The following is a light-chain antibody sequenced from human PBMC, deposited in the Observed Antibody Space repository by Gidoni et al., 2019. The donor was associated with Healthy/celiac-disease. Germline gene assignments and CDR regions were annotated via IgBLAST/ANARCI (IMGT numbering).Light chain of an antibody. V-gene: IGKV1-5*01. Sequence: IQLHPSPSTLSASVGDRVTITCRASQSISSWLAWYQQKPGKAPKLLIYDASSLESGVPSRFSGSGSGTEFTLTISSLQPDDFATYYCQQYNSYSWTFGQGTKVEIK. CDR2: DAS. CDR3: QQYNSYSWT. J-gene: IGKJ1*01. CDR1: QSISSW.